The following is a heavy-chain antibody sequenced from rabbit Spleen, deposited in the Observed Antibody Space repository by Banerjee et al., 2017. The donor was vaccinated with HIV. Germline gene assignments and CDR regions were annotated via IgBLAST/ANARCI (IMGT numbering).Heavy chain of an antibody. Sequence: QAKLEASGGGLVKPGASLPPTSTSSGFSFSSSDYICWVRRAPGKGVEWVGGINTITGNAGFATAAKGRFPISRASSTTVLLQMTSPTAADAATYFCARELPDIIGWNFGFWGPGTLVTVS. J-gene: IGHJ3*01. CDR1: GFSFSSSDY. D-gene: IGHD1-1*01. CDR3: ARELPDIIGWNFGF. V-gene: IGHV1S45*01. CDR2: INTITGNA.